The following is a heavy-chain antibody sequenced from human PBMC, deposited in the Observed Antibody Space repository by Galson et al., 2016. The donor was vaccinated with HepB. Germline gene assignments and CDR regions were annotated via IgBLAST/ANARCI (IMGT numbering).Heavy chain of an antibody. CDR3: ATRGRAERHFDY. J-gene: IGHJ4*02. CDR2: ISSSGSATI. V-gene: IGHV3-48*03. Sequence: SLRLSCAATGFTFSRYEVNWVRQAPGKGLEWLSYISSSGSATINYADSVKGRFTISRDNAKNSLYLQMNSLRVEDTAVYYCATRGRAERHFDYWGRGTLVTVSS. D-gene: IGHD1-1*01. CDR1: GFTFSRYE.